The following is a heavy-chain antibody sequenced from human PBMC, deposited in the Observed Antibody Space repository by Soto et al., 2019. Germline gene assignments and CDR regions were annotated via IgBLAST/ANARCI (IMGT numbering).Heavy chain of an antibody. J-gene: IGHJ6*02. D-gene: IGHD3-10*01. CDR3: ARDVVRGVPYYYYGMDV. CDR1: GCTFTSYY. Sequence: ASVKVSCKASGCTFTSYYMHWVRQAPGQGLEWMGIMNPSGGSTSYAQKLQGGVTMTRDTSTSTVYMELSSLRSEDTAVYYCARDVVRGVPYYYYGMDVWGQGTTVTVSS. V-gene: IGHV1-46*04. CDR2: MNPSGGST.